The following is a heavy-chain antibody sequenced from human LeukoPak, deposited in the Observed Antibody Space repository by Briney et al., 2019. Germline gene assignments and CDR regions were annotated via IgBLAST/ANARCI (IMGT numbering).Heavy chain of an antibody. CDR2: IKQDGSEK. CDR3: ARERTGIAAAGEYYFDY. V-gene: IGHV3-7*03. D-gene: IGHD6-13*01. Sequence: GGSLRLSCAASGFTFYSYWVSWVRQGPGKGLEWVAHIKQDGSEKYYVDSVKGRFTISRDNAKNSLYLQMNSLRAEDTAVYYCARERTGIAAAGEYYFDYWGQGTLVTVSS. CDR1: GFTFYSYW. J-gene: IGHJ4*02.